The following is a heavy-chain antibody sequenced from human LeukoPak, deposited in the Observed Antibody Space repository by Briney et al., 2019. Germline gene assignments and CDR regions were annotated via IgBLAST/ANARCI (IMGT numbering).Heavy chain of an antibody. CDR1: GFTFGDYA. J-gene: IGHJ4*02. V-gene: IGHV3-23*01. D-gene: IGHD5-12*01. Sequence: GGSLRLSCTASGFTFGDYAMSWFRQAPGKGLEWVSTISDNDGSTYYADSLKGRFTISRDNSKNTLYLQMNSLRAEDTAVYYCANAPATATEGYWGQGTLVTVSS. CDR2: ISDNDGST. CDR3: ANAPATATEGY.